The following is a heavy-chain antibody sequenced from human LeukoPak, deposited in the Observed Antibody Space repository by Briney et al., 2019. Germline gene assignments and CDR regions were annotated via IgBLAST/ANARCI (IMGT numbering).Heavy chain of an antibody. CDR1: GGSFSGYY. D-gene: IGHD3-9*01. CDR2: INHSGST. J-gene: IGHJ4*02. V-gene: IGHV4-34*01. Sequence: PSETLSLTCAVYGGSFSGYYWSWIRQPPGKGLEWIGEINHSGSTNYNPSLKSRVTISVDTSKNQFSLKLSSVTAADTAVYYCAREAYDILTGYSYYFDYWGQGTLVTVSS. CDR3: AREAYDILTGYSYYFDY.